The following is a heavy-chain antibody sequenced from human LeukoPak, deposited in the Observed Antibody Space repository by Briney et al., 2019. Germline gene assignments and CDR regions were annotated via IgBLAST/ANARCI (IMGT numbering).Heavy chain of an antibody. CDR1: GFTFSHFA. D-gene: IGHD3-3*02. J-gene: IGHJ4*02. CDR2: ISSKGDTT. Sequence: GGSLRLSCAGSGFTFSHFAMHWVRRAPGKGLEYVSGISSKGDTTYYANSVEGRFTISRDNSKNTLYLQMGSLTTEDMAMYYCARGRLPKHWFDYWGQGTLVTVSS. CDR3: ARGRLPKHWFDY. V-gene: IGHV3-64*01.